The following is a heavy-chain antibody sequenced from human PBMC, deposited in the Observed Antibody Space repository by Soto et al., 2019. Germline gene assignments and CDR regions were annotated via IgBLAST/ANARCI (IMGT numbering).Heavy chain of an antibody. J-gene: IGHJ4*02. Sequence: ASVKVSCKASGYTFTSYAMHWVRQAPGQRLEWMGWINAGNGNTKYSQKFQGRVTITRDTSASTAYMELSRLRSEDTAVYYCARDARESYGPYYFDYWGQGTLVTVSS. CDR1: GYTFTSYA. CDR3: ARDARESYGPYYFDY. D-gene: IGHD1-26*01. CDR2: INAGNGNT. V-gene: IGHV1-3*01.